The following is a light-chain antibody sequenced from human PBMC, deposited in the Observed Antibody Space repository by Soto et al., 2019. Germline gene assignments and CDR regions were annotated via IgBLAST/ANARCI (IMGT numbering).Light chain of an antibody. CDR1: QSLNSW. CDR2: KAS. CDR3: QHYIGYTGM. Sequence: DIQMTQSPSTLSASVGDRVTITCRASQSLNSWLAWYQHKPGKAPKLLIHKASILASGVPSRFSGSDSGAEFTLTIGSLQPYDFATYYCQHYIGYTGMFGQGTKVDIK. V-gene: IGKV1-5*03. J-gene: IGKJ1*01.